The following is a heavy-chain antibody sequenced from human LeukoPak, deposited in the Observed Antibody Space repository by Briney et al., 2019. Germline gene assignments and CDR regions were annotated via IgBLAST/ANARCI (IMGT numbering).Heavy chain of an antibody. D-gene: IGHD6-13*01. CDR1: GFTFSSYG. J-gene: IGHJ6*02. V-gene: IGHV3-30*03. Sequence: PGGSLRLSCAASGFTFSSYGMHWVRQAPGKGLEWVAVISYDGSNKYYADSVKGRFTISRDNSKNTLYLQMNSLRAEDTAVYYCAREAAAGSAMDVWGQGTTVTISS. CDR3: AREAAAGSAMDV. CDR2: ISYDGSNK.